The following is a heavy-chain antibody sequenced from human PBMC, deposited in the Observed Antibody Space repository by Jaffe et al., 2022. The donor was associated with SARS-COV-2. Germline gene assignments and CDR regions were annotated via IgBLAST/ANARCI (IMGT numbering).Heavy chain of an antibody. D-gene: IGHD2-15*01. CDR1: GGSISSSRYY. CDR3: ARLRVVGHYYYMDV. Sequence: QLQLQESGPGLVKPSETLSLTCTVSGGSISSSRYYWGWIRQPPEKGLEWIGTMYYGGSTYYNPSLNSRVTISVDTSKNQFSLNLTSVTAADTAVYYCARLRVVGHYYYMDVWGKGTTVTVSS. CDR2: MYYGGST. V-gene: IGHV4-39*01. J-gene: IGHJ6*03.